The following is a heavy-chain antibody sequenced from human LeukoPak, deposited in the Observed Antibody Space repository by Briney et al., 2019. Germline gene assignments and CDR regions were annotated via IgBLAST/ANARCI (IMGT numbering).Heavy chain of an antibody. V-gene: IGHV3-30*03. Sequence: PGGSLRLSCAASGFNFGPYGMHWVRQAPGKGLEWVALISYDGSNEYRADSVKGRFTISRDNSKKTLYLQMSSLRAEDTAVYYCARDSIQLWYRDYFDYWGQGTLVTVSS. D-gene: IGHD5-18*01. CDR3: ARDSIQLWYRDYFDY. J-gene: IGHJ4*02. CDR1: GFNFGPYG. CDR2: ISYDGSNE.